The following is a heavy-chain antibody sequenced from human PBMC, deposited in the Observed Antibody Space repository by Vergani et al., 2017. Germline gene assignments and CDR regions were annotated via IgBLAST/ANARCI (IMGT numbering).Heavy chain of an antibody. D-gene: IGHD3-22*01. J-gene: IGHJ4*02. CDR1: GFAFRTYG. Sequence: QVQLVESGGGVVQPGRSLRLSCVASGFAFRTYGMHWVRQAPGKGLEWVAIIWYDGSNTYYADSVKGRFTVSRDNSRNTLFLQMNSLRVEDTAIYYCARKKYYDSKDYYQVEPFDYWGQGTLVTVSS. CDR3: ARKKYYDSKDYYQVEPFDY. V-gene: IGHV3-33*01. CDR2: IWYDGSNT.